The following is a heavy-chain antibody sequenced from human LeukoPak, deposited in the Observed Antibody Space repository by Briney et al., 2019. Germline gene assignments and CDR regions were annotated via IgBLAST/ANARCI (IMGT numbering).Heavy chain of an antibody. D-gene: IGHD6-19*01. Sequence: GGSLRLSCAASEFSFSSYWMHWVRPAPGKGLVWVSRISPDGSSASYADSVRGRFTISRDNAKNTLYLQMNSLRAEETAVYYCARDPSGWHSMDYWGQGILITVSS. CDR1: EFSFSSYW. J-gene: IGHJ4*02. CDR2: ISPDGSSA. V-gene: IGHV3-74*01. CDR3: ARDPSGWHSMDY.